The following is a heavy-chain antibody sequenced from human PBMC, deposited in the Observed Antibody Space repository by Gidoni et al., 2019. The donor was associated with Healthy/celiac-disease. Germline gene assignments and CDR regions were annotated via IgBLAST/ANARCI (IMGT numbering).Heavy chain of an antibody. J-gene: IGHJ6*02. Sequence: QGQLVESGGGVVRPVRSLRRSGAASGFTFSSYAMHWVRLAPGKGLEWVEIISYDGSNKYYADSVTGRFTISRDNSKNTLYLQMNSLRGEGTAVYYCARPHSSGYYYYYYGMDVWGQGTTVTVSS. CDR2: ISYDGSNK. CDR3: ARPHSSGYYYYYYGMDV. V-gene: IGHV3-30*01. CDR1: GFTFSSYA. D-gene: IGHD3-22*01.